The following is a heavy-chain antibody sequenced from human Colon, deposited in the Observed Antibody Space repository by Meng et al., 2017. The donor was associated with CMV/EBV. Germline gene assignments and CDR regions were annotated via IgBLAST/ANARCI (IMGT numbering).Heavy chain of an antibody. CDR1: GYTFISYG. D-gene: IGHD3-16*01. CDR2: INGYNGDT. J-gene: IGHJ4*02. CDR3: ARGLQNGFFDY. V-gene: IGHV1-18*01. Sequence: ASVKVSCKASGYTFISYGISWVRQVPGQGLEWMGWINGYNGDTIYAQNLQGRATMTTNALTSTAYMEVRSLRSDDTAVYYCARGLQNGFFDYWGQGTLVTVSS.